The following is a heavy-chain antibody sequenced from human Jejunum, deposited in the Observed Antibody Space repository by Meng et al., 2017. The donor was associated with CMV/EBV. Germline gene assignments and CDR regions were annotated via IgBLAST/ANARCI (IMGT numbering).Heavy chain of an antibody. CDR3: ARGNLAESTSSPDYFDY. V-gene: IGHV4-30-4*08. CDR1: ISPGDYC. D-gene: IGHD6-6*01. CDR2: IYHSGGT. Sequence: ISPGDYCWSWIRQVPGRGLEWIGYIYHSGGTSYNPSLKSRVTMSVDTSKDHFSLKVSSVTAADTAMYYCARGNLAESTSSPDYFDYWGQGTLVTVSS. J-gene: IGHJ4*02.